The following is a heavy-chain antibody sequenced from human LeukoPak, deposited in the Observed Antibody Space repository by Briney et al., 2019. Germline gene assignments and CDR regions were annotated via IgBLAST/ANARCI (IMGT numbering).Heavy chain of an antibody. J-gene: IGHJ5*02. CDR3: AKDEEYSSSWYGVNWFDP. CDR1: GFTFTKYW. D-gene: IGHD6-13*01. CDR2: IKQDGSDK. Sequence: GDSLRLSCAASGFTFTKYWMTWVRQAPGKGLEWVGNIKQDGSDKNYMDSVKGRFTISRDNTKNSVYLQMSSLRAEDTAVYYCAKDEEYSSSWYGVNWFDPWGQGTLVTVSS. V-gene: IGHV3-7*01.